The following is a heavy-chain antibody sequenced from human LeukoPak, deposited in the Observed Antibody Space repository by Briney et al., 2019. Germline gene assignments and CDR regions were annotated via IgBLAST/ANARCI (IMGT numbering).Heavy chain of an antibody. V-gene: IGHV3-23*01. CDR1: GFTFSSYG. CDR2: ISSSGGST. D-gene: IGHD3-22*01. J-gene: IGHJ4*02. CDR3: VGVLKSTLDSSGKSYYFDY. Sequence: GGSLRLSCTASGFTFSSYGMSWVRQAPGKGLEWVSAISSSGGSTYYADSVKGRFTISRDNSKNTLSPQMSSLRAEDTAVYYCVGVLKSTLDSSGKSYYFDYWGQGTLVTVSS.